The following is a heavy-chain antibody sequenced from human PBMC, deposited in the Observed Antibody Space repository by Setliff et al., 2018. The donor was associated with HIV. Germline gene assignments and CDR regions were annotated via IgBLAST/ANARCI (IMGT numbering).Heavy chain of an antibody. CDR3: CRSMTTVPEDAFDI. Sequence: KPSETLSLTCTVSGGSISSGSYYWTWIRQPAGKGLEWIGHIYTGGTTNYNPSLKSRVSISADMSKNHFSLNLSSVTAADTAVYYCCRSMTTVPEDAFDIWGQGAMVTVSS. J-gene: IGHJ3*02. D-gene: IGHD4-17*01. V-gene: IGHV4-61*09. CDR1: GGSISSGSYY. CDR2: IYTGGTT.